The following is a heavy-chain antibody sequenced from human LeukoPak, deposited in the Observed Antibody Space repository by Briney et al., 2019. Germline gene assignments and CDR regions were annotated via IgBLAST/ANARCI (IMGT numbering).Heavy chain of an antibody. CDR1: GFTFSSYW. CDR3: ARARIAAAGRGEYYYYYYMDV. V-gene: IGHV3-7*01. Sequence: GGSLRLSCAASGFTFSSYWMSWVRQAPGKGLEWVANIKQDGSEKYYVDSVKGRFTISRDNAKNSLYLQMNSLRAEDTAVYYCARARIAAAGRGEYYYYYYMDVWGKGTTVTVSS. CDR2: IKQDGSEK. D-gene: IGHD6-13*01. J-gene: IGHJ6*03.